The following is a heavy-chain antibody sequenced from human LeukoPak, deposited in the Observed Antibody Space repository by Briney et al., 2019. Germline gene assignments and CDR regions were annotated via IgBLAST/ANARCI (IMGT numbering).Heavy chain of an antibody. Sequence: SQTLSLTCTVSGGSISSGDYYWSWIRQPPGKGLAWIGYIYYSGSTYYNPSLKSRVTISVDTSKNQFSLKLSSVTAADTAVYYCARSRFYCTNGVCYRGREIDYWGQGTLVTVSS. J-gene: IGHJ4*02. CDR2: IYYSGST. CDR3: ARSRFYCTNGVCYRGREIDY. CDR1: GGSISSGDYY. V-gene: IGHV4-30-4*08. D-gene: IGHD2-8*01.